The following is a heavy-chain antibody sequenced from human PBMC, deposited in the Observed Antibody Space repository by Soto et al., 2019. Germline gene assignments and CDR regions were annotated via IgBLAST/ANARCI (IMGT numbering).Heavy chain of an antibody. D-gene: IGHD3-22*01. V-gene: IGHV1-18*01. Sequence: ASVKVSCKASGYSFTRYGISWVRQAPGQGLEWMGWISGYNGKTKYAQKLQGRVTMTTDTSTSTAYMELSSLRSDDTAVYYCARDYYDSSGYYTVFGYWGQGTLVTVSS. J-gene: IGHJ4*02. CDR2: ISGYNGKT. CDR3: ARDYYDSSGYYTVFGY. CDR1: GYSFTRYG.